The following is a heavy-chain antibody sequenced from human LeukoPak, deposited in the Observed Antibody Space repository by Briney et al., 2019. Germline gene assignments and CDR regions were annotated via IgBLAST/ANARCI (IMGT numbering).Heavy chain of an antibody. CDR1: GGSISSGSYY. CDR3: AREVYCGGDCHTPAEYFQH. J-gene: IGHJ1*01. V-gene: IGHV4-61*02. Sequence: SETLSLTCTVSGGSISSGSYYWSWIRQPAGKGLEWIGRIYTSGSTNYNPSLKSRATISVDTSKNHFSLKLSSVTAADTAVYYCAREVYCGGDCHTPAEYFQHWGQGTLVTVSS. D-gene: IGHD2-21*01. CDR2: IYTSGST.